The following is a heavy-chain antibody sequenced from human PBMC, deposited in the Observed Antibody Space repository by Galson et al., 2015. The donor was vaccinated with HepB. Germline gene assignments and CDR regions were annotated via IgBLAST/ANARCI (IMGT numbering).Heavy chain of an antibody. Sequence: SVKVSCKASGYAFTTYYMHWVRQAPGQGLEWMGIINPSDGSTSYAQKFRGRVTMTRDTSTSTVYMELSSLRSEDTAVYYCARDPLRAYEGYDFWSGYYPRKYYYYYYSMDVWGQGTTVTVSS. J-gene: IGHJ6*02. CDR2: INPSDGST. CDR3: ARDPLRAYEGYDFWSGYYPRKYYYYYYSMDV. CDR1: GYAFTTYY. D-gene: IGHD3-3*01. V-gene: IGHV1-46*01.